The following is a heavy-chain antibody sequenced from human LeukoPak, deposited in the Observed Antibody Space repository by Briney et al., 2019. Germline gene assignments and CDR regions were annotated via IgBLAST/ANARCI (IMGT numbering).Heavy chain of an antibody. CDR3: ARAGRDGYNLRIHAFDI. J-gene: IGHJ3*02. Sequence: SETLSLTCTVSGGSISSYYWSRIRQPPGKGLEWIGYIYYSGSTNYNPSLKSRVTISVDTSKNQFSLKLSSVTAADTAVYYCARAGRDGYNLRIHAFDIWGQGTMVTVSS. CDR1: GGSISSYY. V-gene: IGHV4-59*01. D-gene: IGHD5-24*01. CDR2: IYYSGST.